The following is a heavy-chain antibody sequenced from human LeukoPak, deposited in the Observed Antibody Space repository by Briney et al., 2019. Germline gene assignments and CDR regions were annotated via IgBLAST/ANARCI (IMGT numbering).Heavy chain of an antibody. CDR3: ARTQYCSSSTSCYFGYFDY. CDR1: GGSVSSASYY. J-gene: IGHJ4*02. Sequence: SETLSLTCTVSGGSVSSASYYWRWIRQPPGKGLEWIAYVYYTGSTNYNPSLKSRVAISLDMSKNQFSLKLSSVTAADTAVYYCARTQYCSSSTSCYFGYFDYWGQGTLVTVSS. V-gene: IGHV4-61*01. D-gene: IGHD2-2*01. CDR2: VYYTGST.